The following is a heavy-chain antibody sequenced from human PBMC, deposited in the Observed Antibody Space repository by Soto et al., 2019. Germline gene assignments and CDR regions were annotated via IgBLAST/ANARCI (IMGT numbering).Heavy chain of an antibody. CDR2: IHGDGDYT. D-gene: IGHD1-26*01. Sequence: EVQVLESGGGLVQPGGSLRLSCAASGFTFSCCAMSWVRQAPGKGLEWVSTIHGDGDYTHYTDSVKGRFTISRDNSRNTLYLQMNSLRGDDTAVYYCVRNRGGGSYTSWSFASWGRGTLVTVSS. CDR1: GFTFSCCA. J-gene: IGHJ2*01. CDR3: VRNRGGGSYTSWSFAS. V-gene: IGHV3-23*01.